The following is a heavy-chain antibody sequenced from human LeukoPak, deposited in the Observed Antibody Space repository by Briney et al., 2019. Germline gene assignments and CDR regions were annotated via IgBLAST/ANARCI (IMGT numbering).Heavy chain of an antibody. CDR1: GGSISSSSYY. V-gene: IGHV4-39*07. J-gene: IGHJ4*02. CDR3: ARLWYSSSPFDY. CDR2: IYYSGST. Sequence: SETLSLTCTVSGGSISSSSYYWGWIRQPPGKGLEWIGSIYYSGSTYYNPSLKSRVTISVDTSKNQFSLKLSSVTAADTAVYYCARLWYSSSPFDYWGQGTLVTVSS. D-gene: IGHD6-6*01.